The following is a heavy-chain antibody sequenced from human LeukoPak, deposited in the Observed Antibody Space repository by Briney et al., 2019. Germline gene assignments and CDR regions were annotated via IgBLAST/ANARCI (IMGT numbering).Heavy chain of an antibody. J-gene: IGHJ4*02. Sequence: GGSLRLSCAASGFTFGIYAMSWVRQAPGQGLDWVSAISARDGSTYYADSVKGRFTISRGNSKNTLYLQMNSLRAEDTAVYYCAKDPEVLWHDILTGYYTESYFDYWGQGTLVTVSS. CDR3: AKDPEVLWHDILTGYYTESYFDY. CDR2: ISARDGST. D-gene: IGHD3-9*01. CDR1: GFTFGIYA. V-gene: IGHV3-23*01.